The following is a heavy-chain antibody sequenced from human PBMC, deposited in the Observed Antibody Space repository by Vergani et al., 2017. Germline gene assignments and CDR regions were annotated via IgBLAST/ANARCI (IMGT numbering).Heavy chain of an antibody. J-gene: IGHJ4*02. V-gene: IGHV3-43D*03. D-gene: IGHD5-12*01. Sequence: EVQMVESGGGLVKPGGSLRLSCAVSGFVFDEYAMHWVRQVPGKGLEWVSLITWDGENTYYADSVKGRFTISRDNSKNSLYLQMNSLRAEDTAVYYCARDRRYSGYDPVGYFDYWGQGTLVTVSS. CDR2: ITWDGENT. CDR3: ARDRRYSGYDPVGYFDY. CDR1: GFVFDEYA.